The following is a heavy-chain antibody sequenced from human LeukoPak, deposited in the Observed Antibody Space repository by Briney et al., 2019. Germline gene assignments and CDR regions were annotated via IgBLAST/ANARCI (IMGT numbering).Heavy chain of an antibody. CDR2: INHSGST. J-gene: IGHJ4*02. V-gene: IGHV4-34*01. CDR3: ARGGRSAMVIYYFDY. CDR1: GGSFSGYY. Sequence: SETLSLTCAVYGGSFSGYYRSWIRQPPGKGLEWIGEINHSGSTNYNPSLKSRVTISVDTSKNQFSLKLSSVTAADTAVYYCARGGRSAMVIYYFDYWGQGTLVTVSS. D-gene: IGHD5-18*01.